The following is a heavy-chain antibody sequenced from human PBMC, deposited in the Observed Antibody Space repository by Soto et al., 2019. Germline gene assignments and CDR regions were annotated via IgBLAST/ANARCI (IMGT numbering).Heavy chain of an antibody. D-gene: IGHD3-22*01. Sequence: GESLKISCKGSGYSFTSYWIGWVRQMPGKGLEWMGIIYPGDSDTRYSPSFQGQVNISADKSISTAYLQWSSLKASDTAMYYCARPYYYDSSGYLSDAFDIWGQGTMVTVSS. CDR1: GYSFTSYW. V-gene: IGHV5-51*01. CDR3: ARPYYYDSSGYLSDAFDI. CDR2: IYPGDSDT. J-gene: IGHJ3*02.